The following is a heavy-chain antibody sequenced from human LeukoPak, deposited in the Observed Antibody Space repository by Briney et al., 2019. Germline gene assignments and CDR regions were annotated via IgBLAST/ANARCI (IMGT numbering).Heavy chain of an antibody. Sequence: EGSLRLSCAASGFTFSGSAMHWVRQASGKGLEWVGRIRSKANSYATAYAASVKGRFTISRDDSKNTAYLQMNSLKTEDTAVYYCTRHLNGAVTGDYWGQGTLVTVSS. D-gene: IGHD2-21*02. CDR2: IRSKANSYAT. V-gene: IGHV3-73*01. CDR3: TRHLNGAVTGDY. J-gene: IGHJ4*02. CDR1: GFTFSGSA.